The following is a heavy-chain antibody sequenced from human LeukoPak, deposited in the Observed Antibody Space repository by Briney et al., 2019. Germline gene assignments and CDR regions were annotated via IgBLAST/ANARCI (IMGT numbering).Heavy chain of an antibody. D-gene: IGHD3-22*01. CDR3: ARTGDYYDSSGYDPGPFDY. CDR1: GFTFSNYW. V-gene: IGHV3-7*03. CDR2: IKYDGSEK. Sequence: GGSLRLSCAGSGFTFSNYWMSWVRQAPGEGLEWLANIKYDGSEKGYVDSVKGRFTISRDNAKNSLYLQMNSLRAEDTALYYCARTGDYYDSSGYDPGPFDYWGQGTLVTVSS. J-gene: IGHJ4*02.